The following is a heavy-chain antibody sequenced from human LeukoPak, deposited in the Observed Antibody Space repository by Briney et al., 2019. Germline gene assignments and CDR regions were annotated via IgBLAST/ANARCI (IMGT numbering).Heavy chain of an antibody. Sequence: GGSLRLSCAASGFTFSSNAMSWVRQAPGKGLEWVSVISDSGSRAYYADFVKGRITVSRDNSKNTVLLQMNSLRVEDTAVYYCTKDHDGMHAWGQGTTVTVSS. CDR3: TKDHDGMHA. CDR2: ISDSGSRA. CDR1: GFTFSSNA. V-gene: IGHV3-23*01. J-gene: IGHJ6*02.